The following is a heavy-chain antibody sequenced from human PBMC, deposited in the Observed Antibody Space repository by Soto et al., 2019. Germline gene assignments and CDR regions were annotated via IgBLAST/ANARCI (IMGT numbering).Heavy chain of an antibody. J-gene: IGHJ5*02. CDR1: GGSIISYY. V-gene: IGHV4-59*01. CDR2: IYYSGST. Sequence: PSETLSLTCTVSGGSIISYYWSWIRQPPGKGLEWIGYIYYSGSTNYNPSLKSRVTISVDTSKNQFSLKLSSVTAADTAVYYRAGGYGDWNWFDPWGQGTLVTVSS. CDR3: AGGYGDWNWFDP. D-gene: IGHD4-17*01.